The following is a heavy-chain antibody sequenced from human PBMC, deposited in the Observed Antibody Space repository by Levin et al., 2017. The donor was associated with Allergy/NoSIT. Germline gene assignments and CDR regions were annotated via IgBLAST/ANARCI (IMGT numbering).Heavy chain of an antibody. CDR2: IHWDDDK. V-gene: IGHV2-5*02. CDR1: GFSLRTSGVG. Sequence: SGPTLVKPTQTLTLTCTYSGFSLRTSGVGVGWIRQPPGKALEWLAFIHWDDDKRYSPSLKSRLTITKDTSKNQVVLTMTNMDPVDTGTYYCAHSGDFWSGFCVSYYFDYWGPGTLVTVSS. J-gene: IGHJ4*02. CDR3: AHSGDFWSGFCVSYYFDY. D-gene: IGHD3-3*01.